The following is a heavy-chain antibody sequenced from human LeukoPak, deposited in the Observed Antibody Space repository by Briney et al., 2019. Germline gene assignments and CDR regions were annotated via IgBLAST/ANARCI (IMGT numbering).Heavy chain of an antibody. CDR3: AKVGRNYGDYNGWFDP. CDR2: MSYDGGNK. J-gene: IGHJ5*02. CDR1: GSILTDYG. V-gene: IGHV3-30*18. D-gene: IGHD4-17*01. Sequence: PGGSLRLSCAASGSILTDYGMHWVRQAPGKGLDWVAFMSYDGGNKYYADSVKGRFTISRDNSKNTLYLQMNTLRAEDTAVYYGAKVGRNYGDYNGWFDPWGQGTLVTVSS.